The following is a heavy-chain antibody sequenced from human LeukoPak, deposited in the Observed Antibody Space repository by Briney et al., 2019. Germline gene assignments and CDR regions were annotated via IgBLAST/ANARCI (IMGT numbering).Heavy chain of an antibody. Sequence: PGGSLRLSCAASGFTFSSYTMNWVRQAPGKGLEWVSYIGSGSTTIFYADSVKGRFTISRDNAKNSLYLQMSSLRAEDTAVYYCAKDDRLSSGYGSSDYWGQGTLVTVSS. CDR2: IGSGSTTI. CDR3: AKDDRLSSGYGSSDY. D-gene: IGHD3-10*01. V-gene: IGHV3-48*04. CDR1: GFTFSSYT. J-gene: IGHJ4*02.